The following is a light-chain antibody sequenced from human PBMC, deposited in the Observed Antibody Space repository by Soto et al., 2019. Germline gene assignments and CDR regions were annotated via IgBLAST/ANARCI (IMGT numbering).Light chain of an antibody. J-gene: IGKJ2*01. CDR3: QHFGSSPPKYT. V-gene: IGKV3-20*01. CDR2: GAS. CDR1: QTVSSSH. Sequence: EVVLTQSPGTLSLSPGERATLSCRASQTVSSSHLAWYQQKPGQAPRLLIYGASDRGTDVPERFSGSGSGTDFTLTISILEPDDFAVYYCQHFGSSPPKYTFGQGTKLEIK.